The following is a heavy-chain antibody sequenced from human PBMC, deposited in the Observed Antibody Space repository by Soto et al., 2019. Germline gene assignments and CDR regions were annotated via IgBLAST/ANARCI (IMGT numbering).Heavy chain of an antibody. V-gene: IGHV1-18*01. J-gene: IGHJ5*02. Sequence: QVQLVQSGGEVKKPGASVKVSCKASGYTFTSYGISWVRQAPGQGLEWMGRISAYNGNTNYAQKLQGRVTMTTDTATGTAYTERRSLRSDDTAVYYCVRVVGALEHGFDPWGQGPRVTVSS. CDR3: VRVVGALEHGFDP. CDR2: ISAYNGNT. D-gene: IGHD1-26*01. CDR1: GYTFTSYG.